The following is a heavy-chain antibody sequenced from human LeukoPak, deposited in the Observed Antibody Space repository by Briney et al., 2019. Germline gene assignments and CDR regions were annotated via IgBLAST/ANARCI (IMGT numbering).Heavy chain of an antibody. D-gene: IGHD3-10*01. Sequence: GGSLRLSCAASGFSVTYNYMSWFRQAPGKGLEWVSIIYNGDRADYAHSVKDRFTISRDNPKNTLYLQMNSLKAEDTAVYYCARRVEYYGSGSYPYWGQGTLVVVSS. V-gene: IGHV3-66*01. CDR3: ARRVEYYGSGSYPY. CDR2: IYNGDRA. J-gene: IGHJ4*02. CDR1: GFSVTYNY.